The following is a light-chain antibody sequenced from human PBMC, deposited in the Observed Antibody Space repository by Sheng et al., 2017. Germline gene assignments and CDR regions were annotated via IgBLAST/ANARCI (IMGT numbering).Light chain of an antibody. CDR3: QKYNSAPWT. J-gene: IGKJ1*01. V-gene: IGKV1-27*01. CDR1: QGINNY. Sequence: DIQMTQSPSSLSASVGDRVSITCLASQGINNYLAWYQQKPGKAPQLLISGASILQSGVPSRFSGSGSGTYFTLTINSLQPEDVATYYCQKYNSAPWTFGQGTKVEIK. CDR2: GAS.